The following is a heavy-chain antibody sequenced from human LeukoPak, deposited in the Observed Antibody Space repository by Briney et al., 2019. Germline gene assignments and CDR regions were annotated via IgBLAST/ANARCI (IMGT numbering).Heavy chain of an antibody. V-gene: IGHV4-59*01. CDR2: MYYGGNT. Sequence: PSETLSLTCTVSGGSIRSSYWNWIRQPPGKGLEWIGYMYYGGNTKYNPSLKGRVTISIDTSKNQFSLKLTSVTAADTAVYYCARDLVSDPGIWLDPWGQGTLVTVSS. J-gene: IGHJ5*02. CDR3: ARDLVSDPGIWLDP. D-gene: IGHD6-13*01. CDR1: GGSIRSSY.